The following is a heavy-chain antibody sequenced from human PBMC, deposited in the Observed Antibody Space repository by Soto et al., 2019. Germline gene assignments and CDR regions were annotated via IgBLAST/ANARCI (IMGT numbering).Heavy chain of an antibody. CDR3: ARTYYDILTGPIVPLQPFDY. V-gene: IGHV3-7*01. CDR2: IKQDGSEK. Sequence: GGSLRLSCAASGFTFSSYWMSWVRQTPGKGLEWVANIKQDGSEKYYVDSVKGRFTISRDNAKNSLYLQMNSLRAEDTAVYYCARTYYDILTGPIVPLQPFDYWGQGTLVTVSS. CDR1: GFTFSSYW. D-gene: IGHD3-9*01. J-gene: IGHJ4*02.